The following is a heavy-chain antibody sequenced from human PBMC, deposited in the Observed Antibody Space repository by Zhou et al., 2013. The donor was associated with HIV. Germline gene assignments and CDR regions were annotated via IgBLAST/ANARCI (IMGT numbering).Heavy chain of an antibody. CDR3: VAGFPFYLDN. J-gene: IGHJ4*02. CDR1: GFTFSSHW. CDR2: INSDGSST. V-gene: IGHV3-74*01. Sequence: EVQLVESGGGLVQPGGSLRLSCEASGFTFSSHWMYWVRQAPGKGLVWVSRINSDGSSTDYADSVKGRFIILRDNTANTMYLQMNTLRAEDTAVYYCVAGFPFYLDNWGQGTLVTVSS.